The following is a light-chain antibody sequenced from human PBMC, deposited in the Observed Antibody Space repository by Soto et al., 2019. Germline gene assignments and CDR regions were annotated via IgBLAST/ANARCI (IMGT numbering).Light chain of an antibody. CDR3: KSFTNSDTYV. J-gene: IGLJ1*01. Sequence: QSVLTQPASVSGSPGQSIAISCTGTSSDVGAYNYVSWYLQYPGKAPKLVIFDVSFRPSGVSNRFSGSKSGNTASLTISGLQAEDEADYYCKSFTNSDTYVFGTGTKVTVL. CDR2: DVS. V-gene: IGLV2-14*01. CDR1: SSDVGAYNY.